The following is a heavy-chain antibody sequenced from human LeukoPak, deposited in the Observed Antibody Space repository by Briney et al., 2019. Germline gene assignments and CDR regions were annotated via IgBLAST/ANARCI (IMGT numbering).Heavy chain of an antibody. CDR1: GYTFTSYD. CDR2: MNPNSGNT. V-gene: IGHV1-8*01. Sequence: ASVKVSCKASGYTFTSYDINWVRQATGQGLEWMGWMNPNSGNTGYAQKFQGRVTMTRNTSISTAYMELSSLRSEDTAVYYCARVVYGGNGWGYWGQGTPVTVSS. J-gene: IGHJ4*02. D-gene: IGHD4-23*01. CDR3: ARVVYGGNGWGY.